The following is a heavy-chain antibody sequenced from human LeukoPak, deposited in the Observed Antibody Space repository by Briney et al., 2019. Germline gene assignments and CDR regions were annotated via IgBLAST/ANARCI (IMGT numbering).Heavy chain of an antibody. D-gene: IGHD2-2*01. J-gene: IGHJ4*02. CDR2: ISGNGIST. V-gene: IGHV3-23*01. CDR1: GFTFSSYA. Sequence: GGSLRLSCAASGFTFSSYAINWVRQAPGKGLEWVSGISGNGISTYYADSVKGRFTISRDNSKNTLYLQMNSLRAEDTAVYYCAKAEDIVVVPAALDYWGQGTLVTVSS. CDR3: AKAEDIVVVPAALDY.